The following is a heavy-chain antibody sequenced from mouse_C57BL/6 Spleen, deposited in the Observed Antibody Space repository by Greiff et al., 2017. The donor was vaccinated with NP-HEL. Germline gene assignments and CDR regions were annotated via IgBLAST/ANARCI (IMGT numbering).Heavy chain of an antibody. Sequence: QVQLQQSGAELVKPGASVKMSCKASGYTFTSYWITWVKQRPGQGLEWIGDIYPGSGSTNYNEKFKSKATLTVDTSSSTAYMQLSSLTSEDSAVYYCAFNWDNYYAMDYWGQGTSVTVSS. D-gene: IGHD4-1*01. CDR1: GYTFTSYW. CDR3: AFNWDNYYAMDY. J-gene: IGHJ4*01. CDR2: IYPGSGST. V-gene: IGHV1-55*01.